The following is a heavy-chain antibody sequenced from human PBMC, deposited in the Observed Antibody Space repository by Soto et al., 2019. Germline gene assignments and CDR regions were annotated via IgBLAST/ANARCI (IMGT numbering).Heavy chain of an antibody. CDR3: ARYGSWTYYPAPYDY. CDR2: IYYSGST. Sequence: SETLSLTCTVSDGTIASGGYYWNWIRQHPGKGLEWIGYIYYSGSTYYNPSLKSRVTISVDTSKNQFSLKLSSVTAADTAVYYCARYGSWTYYPAPYDYWGQGTLVTVSS. V-gene: IGHV4-31*02. CDR1: DGTIASGGYY. J-gene: IGHJ4*02. D-gene: IGHD3-10*01.